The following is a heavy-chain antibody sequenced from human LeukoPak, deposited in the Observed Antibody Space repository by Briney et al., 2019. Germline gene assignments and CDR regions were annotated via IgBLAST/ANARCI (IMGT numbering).Heavy chain of an antibody. CDR2: IFPSGDEI. CDR3: ATYRQVLLPFES. V-gene: IGHV3-23*01. Sequence: GGSLRLSCAASGFTFSTFAMIWVRQPPGKGLEWVSSIFPSGDEIHYADSVRGRFTISRDNSKSTLSLQMNRLRAEDTAMYYCATYRQVLLPFESWGQGTLVTVSS. D-gene: IGHD2-8*02. CDR1: GFTFSTFA. J-gene: IGHJ4*02.